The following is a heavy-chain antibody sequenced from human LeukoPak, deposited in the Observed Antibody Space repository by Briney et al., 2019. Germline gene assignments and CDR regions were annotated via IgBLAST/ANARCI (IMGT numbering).Heavy chain of an antibody. CDR1: GYTFTSYY. CDR3: ARVRPGTMARGVIIGWFDP. V-gene: IGHV1-46*01. CDR2: INPSGGST. Sequence: ASVKVSCKASGYTFTSYYMHWVRQAPGQGLEWMGVINPSGGSTSYAQKFQGRVTMTRDMSTSTVYMELSSLRSEDTAVYYCARVRPGTMARGVIIGWFDPWGQGTLVTVSS. J-gene: IGHJ5*02. D-gene: IGHD3-10*01.